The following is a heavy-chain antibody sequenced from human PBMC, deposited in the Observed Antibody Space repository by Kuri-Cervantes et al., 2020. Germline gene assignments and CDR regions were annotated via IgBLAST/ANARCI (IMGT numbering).Heavy chain of an antibody. J-gene: IGHJ4*02. CDR3: KGDFWSGYYYFDY. V-gene: IGHV3-7*04. CDR1: GFTFSSYW. CDR2: IKQDGSEK. Sequence: GGSLRLSCAASGFTFSSYWMSWVRQAPGKGLEWVANIKQDGSEKYYVDSVKGRFTISRDNAKNSLYLQMNSLRAEDTAVYYCKGDFWSGYYYFDYWGQGTLVTVSS. D-gene: IGHD3-3*01.